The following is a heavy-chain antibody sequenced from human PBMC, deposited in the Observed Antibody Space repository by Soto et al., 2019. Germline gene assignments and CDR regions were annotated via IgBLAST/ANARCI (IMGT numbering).Heavy chain of an antibody. CDR2: IFYSGTT. D-gene: IGHD3-10*01. CDR3: ALGLTYYYGSGII. J-gene: IGHJ3*02. Sequence: PSETLSLTCIVPDGSIRRGGYYWSWIRQHPGKGLEWIGYIFYSGTTYYNPSLKSRVTISVDTSKNQFSLKLSSVTAADTAVYYCALGLTYYYGSGIIWGQGTMVT. V-gene: IGHV4-31*03. CDR1: DGSIRRGGYY.